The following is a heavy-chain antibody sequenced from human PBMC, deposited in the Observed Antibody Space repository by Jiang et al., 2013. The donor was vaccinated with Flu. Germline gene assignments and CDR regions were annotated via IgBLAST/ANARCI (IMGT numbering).Heavy chain of an antibody. D-gene: IGHD4-11*01. J-gene: IGHJ6*02. CDR2: IIPIFGTA. V-gene: IGHV1-69*01. CDR3: ARGDRDTTVTSRPPAGYYYYGMDV. Sequence: QSGAEVKKPGSSVKVSCKASGGTFSSYAISWVRQAPGQGLEWMGGIIPIFGTANYAQKFQGRVTITADESTSTAYMELSSLRSEDTAVYYCARGDRDTTVTSRPPAGYYYYGMDVWGQGTTVTVSS. CDR1: GGTFSSYA.